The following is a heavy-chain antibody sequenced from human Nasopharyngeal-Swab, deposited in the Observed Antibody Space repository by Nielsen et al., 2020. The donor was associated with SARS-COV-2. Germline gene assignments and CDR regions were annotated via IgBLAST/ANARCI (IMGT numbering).Heavy chain of an antibody. CDR1: GGSISTYY. J-gene: IGHJ4*02. CDR3: ARSPTWIQLWYYFDY. CDR2: IYYSGST. Sequence: SETLSLTCIVSGGSISTYYWSWIRQTPGKGLEWIGHIYYSGSTNYNPSLKSRVTISVDTSKNQFSLKLSSVTAADTAVYYCARSPTWIQLWYYFDYWGQGTLVTVSS. V-gene: IGHV4-59*13. D-gene: IGHD5-18*01.